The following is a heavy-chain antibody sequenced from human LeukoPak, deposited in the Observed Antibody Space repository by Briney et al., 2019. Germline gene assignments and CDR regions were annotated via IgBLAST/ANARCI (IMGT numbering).Heavy chain of an antibody. Sequence: SETLSLTCAVYGGSFSGYYWSWIRQPPGEGLEWIGEINHSGSTNYNPSLKSRVTISVDTSKNQFSLKLSSVTAADTAVYYCARGRIAARLLDYWGQGTLVTVSS. CDR2: INHSGST. J-gene: IGHJ4*02. CDR3: ARGRIAARLLDY. V-gene: IGHV4-34*01. CDR1: GGSFSGYY. D-gene: IGHD6-6*01.